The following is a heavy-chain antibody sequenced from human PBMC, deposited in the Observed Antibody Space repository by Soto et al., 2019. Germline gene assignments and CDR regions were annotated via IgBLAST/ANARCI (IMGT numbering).Heavy chain of an antibody. CDR1: GYTFTSYG. J-gene: IGHJ5*02. Sequence: ASVKVSCKASGYTFTSYGISWVRQAPGQGLEWMGWISAYNGNTNYAQKLQGRVTMTTDTSTSTAYMELRSLRSDDTAVYYCALMTTVTTWFDPWGQGTLVTVSS. CDR3: ALMTTVTTWFDP. D-gene: IGHD4-17*01. V-gene: IGHV1-18*01. CDR2: ISAYNGNT.